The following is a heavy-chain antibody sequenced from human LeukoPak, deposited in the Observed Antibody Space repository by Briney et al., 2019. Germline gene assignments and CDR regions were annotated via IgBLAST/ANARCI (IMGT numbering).Heavy chain of an antibody. CDR3: ARLTDAGYAVDY. CDR1: GGSISSYY. CDR2: IYYSGST. V-gene: IGHV4-59*05. J-gene: IGHJ4*02. D-gene: IGHD5-12*01. Sequence: SETLSLTCTVPGGSISSYYWSWIRQPPGKGLEWIGSIYYSGSTYYNPSLRSRVTISVDTSKNQFSLKLSSVTAADTAVYYCARLTDAGYAVDYWGQGTLVTVSS.